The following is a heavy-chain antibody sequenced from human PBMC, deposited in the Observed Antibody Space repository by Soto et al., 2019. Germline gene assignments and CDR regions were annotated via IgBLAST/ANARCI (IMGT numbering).Heavy chain of an antibody. J-gene: IGHJ4*02. CDR2: IWYDGSNK. V-gene: IGHV3-33*01. CDR3: ARDHEPSSGWTHYFNY. Sequence: QVQLVESGGGVVQPGRSLRLSCAASGFTFSSYGMHWVRQAPGKGLEGVAVIWYDGSNKYYADSVKGRFTISRDNSKNTMYMKMNSLRAEDTAVYYCARDHEPSSGWTHYFNYWGQGTLVTISS. CDR1: GFTFSSYG. D-gene: IGHD6-19*01.